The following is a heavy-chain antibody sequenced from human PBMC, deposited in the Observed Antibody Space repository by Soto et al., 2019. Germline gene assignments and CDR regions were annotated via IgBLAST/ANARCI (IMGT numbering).Heavy chain of an antibody. Sequence: SETLSLTCTVSGASVSRYYWSWIRQPAGKGLEWIGRLYTGGTTHYNPSLKGRVTMSVDTSKNQFSLKLDSVTAADTAVYYCARVRAVAGPFDYWGQGTLVTVSS. CDR2: LYTGGTT. J-gene: IGHJ4*02. D-gene: IGHD6-19*01. CDR3: ARVRAVAGPFDY. CDR1: GASVSRYY. V-gene: IGHV4-4*07.